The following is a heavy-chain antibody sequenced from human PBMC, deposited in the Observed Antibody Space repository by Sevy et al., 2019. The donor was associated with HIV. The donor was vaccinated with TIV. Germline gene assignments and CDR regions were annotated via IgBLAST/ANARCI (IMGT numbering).Heavy chain of an antibody. V-gene: IGHV4-59*01. CDR2: IYYSGST. D-gene: IGHD3-3*01. CDR1: GGSISSYY. Sequence: SETLSLTCTVSGGSISSYYWSWIRQPPGKGLEWIGYIYYSGSTNYNPSLKSRVTISVDTSKNQFSLKLSSVTAADTAVYYCARVSYDFWSGYSNWFDPWGQGTLVTVSS. J-gene: IGHJ5*02. CDR3: ARVSYDFWSGYSNWFDP.